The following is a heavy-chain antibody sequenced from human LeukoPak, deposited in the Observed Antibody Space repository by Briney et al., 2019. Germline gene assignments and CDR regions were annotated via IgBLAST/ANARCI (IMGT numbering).Heavy chain of an antibody. J-gene: IGHJ4*02. V-gene: IGHV3-33*03. CDR3: ATPLDYYDSSGYHQGGD. CDR2: IWYDGTNT. D-gene: IGHD3-22*01. CDR1: GFTFSRYG. Sequence: GGSLRLSCAASGFTFSRYGMHWVRQSPGKGLQWVAAIWYDGTNTYYEDSVKGRFTISRDNAKNSMYLQMNSLRAEDTAVYYCATPLDYYDSSGYHQGGDWGQGTLVTVSS.